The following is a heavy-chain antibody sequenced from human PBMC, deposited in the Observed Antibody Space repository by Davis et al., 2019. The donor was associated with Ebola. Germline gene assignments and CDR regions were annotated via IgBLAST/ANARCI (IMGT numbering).Heavy chain of an antibody. CDR1: GYSFASYW. CDR3: ASLRRTITGMDDSFEI. V-gene: IGHV5-51*01. CDR2: IYTGDSDT. J-gene: IGHJ3*02. D-gene: IGHD7-27*01. Sequence: GESLKISCKGSGYSFASYWIGWVRQMPGKGLEWMGLIYTGDSDTRYSPSFRGQVTISADKSTKTAFLQWSSLKDSETGIYYCASLRRTITGMDDSFEIWGQRTMVTVSS.